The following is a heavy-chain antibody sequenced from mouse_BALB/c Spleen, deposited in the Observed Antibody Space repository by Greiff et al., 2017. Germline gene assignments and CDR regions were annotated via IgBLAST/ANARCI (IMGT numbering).Heavy chain of an antibody. CDR2: ISYSGST. J-gene: IGHJ4*01. CDR1: GYSIASDYA. Sequence: DVQLQESGPGLVKPSQSLSLTCTVTGYSIASDYAWNWIRQFPGNKLEWMGYISYSGSTSYNPSLKSRISITRDTSKNQFFLQLNSVTTEDTATYYCARMITTRDRGAMDYWGQGTSVTVSS. CDR3: ARMITTRDRGAMDY. D-gene: IGHD2-4*01. V-gene: IGHV3-2*02.